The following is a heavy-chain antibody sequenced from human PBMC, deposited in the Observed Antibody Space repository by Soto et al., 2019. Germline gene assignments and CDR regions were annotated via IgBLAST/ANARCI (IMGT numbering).Heavy chain of an antibody. V-gene: IGHV4-31*03. CDR2: IYYSGTT. J-gene: IGHJ5*02. Sequence: SETLSLTCTVSGGSISIGDYYWSWIRQHPGKGLEWIGYIYYSGTTYYNPTLQSRISISVDTSKNRFSLKLSSVSAADTAIYYCARVDRGSIVVLSWGQGTLVTVSS. CDR3: ARVDRGSIVVLS. CDR1: GGSISIGDYY. D-gene: IGHD3-22*01.